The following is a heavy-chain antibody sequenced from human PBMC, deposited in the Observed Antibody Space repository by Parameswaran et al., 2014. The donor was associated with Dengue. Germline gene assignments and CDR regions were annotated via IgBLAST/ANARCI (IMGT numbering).Heavy chain of an antibody. J-gene: IGHJ4*02. Sequence: VRQAPGKGLEWVANIKQDGSEKYYVDSVKGRFTISRDNAKNSLYLQMNSLRAEDTAVYYCARAQGDYDYVWGSYRYSDYWGQGTLVTVSS. D-gene: IGHD3-16*02. CDR3: ARAQGDYDYVWGSYRYSDY. V-gene: IGHV3-7*01. CDR2: IKQDGSEK.